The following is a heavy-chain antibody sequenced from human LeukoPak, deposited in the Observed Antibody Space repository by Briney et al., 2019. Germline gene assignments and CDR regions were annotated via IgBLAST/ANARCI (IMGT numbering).Heavy chain of an antibody. CDR3: AKDRETTASGTFDY. CDR1: GFTFSNYG. D-gene: IGHD1-1*01. Sequence: WGSLRLSCAASGFTFSNYGMHYVRQAPGKGLEWIAVISEDGRNKNFADSVKGRFTISRDNSHNTLSLQMNSLKPEDTGVYYCAKDRETTASGTFDYWGQGTLVTVSS. CDR2: ISEDGRNK. V-gene: IGHV3-30*18. J-gene: IGHJ4*02.